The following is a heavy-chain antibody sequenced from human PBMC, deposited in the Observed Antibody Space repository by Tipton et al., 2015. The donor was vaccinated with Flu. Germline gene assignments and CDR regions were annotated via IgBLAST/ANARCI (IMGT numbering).Heavy chain of an antibody. CDR3: ARGGRAPLRSSWSNAFDI. CDR1: GGSISSGSYY. J-gene: IGHJ3*02. CDR2: INHSGST. V-gene: IGHV4-39*07. D-gene: IGHD6-13*01. Sequence: LRLSCTVSGGSISSGSYYWSWIRQPPGKGLEWIGEINHSGSTNYNPSLKSRVTISVDTSKNQFSLKLSSVTAADTAVYYCARGGRAPLRSSWSNAFDIWGQGTMVTVSS.